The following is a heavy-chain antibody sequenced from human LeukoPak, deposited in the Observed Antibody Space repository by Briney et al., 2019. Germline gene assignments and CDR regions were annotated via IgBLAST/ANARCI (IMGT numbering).Heavy chain of an antibody. D-gene: IGHD6-13*01. J-gene: IGHJ4*02. CDR2: INPNSGGT. Sequence: ASVKVSCKASGYTFTGYYMHWVRQAPGQGLEWMGWINPNSGGTNYAQKFPGRVTMTRDTPISTAYMELSRLRSDDTAVYYCARVTNADGSSWRDYWGQGTLVTVSS. CDR1: GYTFTGYY. CDR3: ARVTNADGSSWRDY. V-gene: IGHV1-2*02.